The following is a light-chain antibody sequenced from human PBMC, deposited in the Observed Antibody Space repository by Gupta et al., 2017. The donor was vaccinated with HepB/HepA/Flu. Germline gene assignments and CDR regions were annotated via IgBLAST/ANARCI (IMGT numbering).Light chain of an antibody. CDR3: SSYTTSSTLI. CDR1: SSVVGGYNY. J-gene: IGLJ2*01. V-gene: IGLV2-14*01. CDR2: DVS. Sequence: QSALTQPASVSGSPGQWITISCTGTSSVVGGYNYVSWYQQHPGKAPKLMIYDVSSRPSGVSNRFSGSKSGNTASLTISGLQAEDEADYYCSSYTTSSTLIFGGGTKVTVL.